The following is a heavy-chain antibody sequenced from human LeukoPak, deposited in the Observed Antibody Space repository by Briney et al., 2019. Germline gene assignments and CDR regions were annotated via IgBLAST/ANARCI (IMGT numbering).Heavy chain of an antibody. Sequence: PSETLSLTCTVSGGSISSSSYYWSWIRQPAGKGLEWIGRIYTSGSTNYNPSLKSRVTMSVDTSKKQFSPKLSSVTAADTAVYYCARGVDYYGVWGQGTLVTVSS. CDR1: GGSISSSSYY. CDR2: IYTSGST. J-gene: IGHJ4*02. V-gene: IGHV4-61*02. D-gene: IGHD3-10*01. CDR3: ARGVDYYGV.